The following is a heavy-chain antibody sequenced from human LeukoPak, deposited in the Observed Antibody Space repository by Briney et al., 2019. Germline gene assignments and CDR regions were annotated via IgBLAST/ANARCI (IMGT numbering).Heavy chain of an antibody. CDR1: GGTFSSYA. D-gene: IGHD2-2*01. J-gene: IGHJ4*02. Sequence: GASVKVSCKASGGTFSSYAISWVRQAPGQGLEWMGRIIPILGIANYAQKFQGRVTITADKSTSTAYMELSSLRSEDTAVYYCATSSSSSTAHYWGQGTLVTVSS. CDR2: IIPILGIA. CDR3: ATSSSSSTAHY. V-gene: IGHV1-69*04.